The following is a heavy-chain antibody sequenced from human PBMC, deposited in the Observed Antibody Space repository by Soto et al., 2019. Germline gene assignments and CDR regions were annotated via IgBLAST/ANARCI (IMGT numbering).Heavy chain of an antibody. J-gene: IGHJ4*02. CDR2: IKEDGSET. Sequence: EVQLVESGGNLVQPGGSLRLSCAASGFTFSDFWMSWVRRAPGRGLEWVANIKEDGSETYYVDSVEGRFTIYRDNAKKSLYLQMNSLRAEATALYYCARGGSHSSDSWGQGALVTVSS. V-gene: IGHV3-7*05. D-gene: IGHD1-26*01. CDR3: ARGGSHSSDS. CDR1: GFTFSDFW.